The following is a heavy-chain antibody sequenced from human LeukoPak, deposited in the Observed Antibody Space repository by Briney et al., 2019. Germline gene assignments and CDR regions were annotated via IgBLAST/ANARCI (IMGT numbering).Heavy chain of an antibody. D-gene: IGHD1-26*01. J-gene: IGHJ4*02. Sequence: SGGSLRLSCAASGFTFSSYAMSWVRQAPGKGLEWVSAISGSGGGTYYADSVKGRFPISRDNSKNTLYLQMNSLRAEDTAVYYCVKTMGAIDHDYWGQGTLVTVSS. V-gene: IGHV3-23*01. CDR1: GFTFSSYA. CDR2: ISGSGGGT. CDR3: VKTMGAIDHDY.